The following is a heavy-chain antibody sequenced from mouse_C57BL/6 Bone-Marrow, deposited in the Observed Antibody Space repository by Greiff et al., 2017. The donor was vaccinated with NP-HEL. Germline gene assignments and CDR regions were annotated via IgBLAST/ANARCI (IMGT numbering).Heavy chain of an antibody. Sequence: VQLQQPGAELVKPGASVKMSCKASGYTFTSYWITWVKQRPGQGLEWIGDIYPGSGSTNYNEKFKSKATLTVDTSSSTAYMQLSSLTSEDSAVYYCARREGITTVVDSYYFDYWGQGTTLTVSS. CDR3: ARREGITTVVDSYYFDY. CDR1: GYTFTSYW. CDR2: IYPGSGST. J-gene: IGHJ2*01. V-gene: IGHV1-55*01. D-gene: IGHD1-1*01.